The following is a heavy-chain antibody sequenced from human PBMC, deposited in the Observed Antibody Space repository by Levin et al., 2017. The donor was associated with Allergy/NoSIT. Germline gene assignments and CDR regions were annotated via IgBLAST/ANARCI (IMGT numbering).Heavy chain of an antibody. D-gene: IGHD3-10*01. CDR3: ANCLLRDIWFGAVGFDP. CDR2: ISYDGSNK. V-gene: IGHV3-30*18. J-gene: IGHJ5*02. Sequence: GESLKISCAASGFTFSSYGMHWVRQAPGKGLEWVAVISYDGSNKYYADSVKGRFTISRDNSKNTLYLQMNSLRAEDTAVYYCANCLLRDIWFGAVGFDPWGQGTLVTVSS. CDR1: GFTFSSYG.